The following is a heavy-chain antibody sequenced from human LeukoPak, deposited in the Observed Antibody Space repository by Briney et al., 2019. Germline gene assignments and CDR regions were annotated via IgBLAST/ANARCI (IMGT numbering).Heavy chain of an antibody. V-gene: IGHV1-2*02. CDR1: GYTFTSYY. Sequence: ASVKVSCKASGYTFTSYYMHWVRQAPGQRLEWMGWINPNSGGTNYAQKFQGRVTMTRDTSISTAYMELSRLRSDDTAVYYCARGGVGATTGYYYYYMDVWGKGTTVTVSS. D-gene: IGHD1-26*01. CDR2: INPNSGGT. J-gene: IGHJ6*03. CDR3: ARGGVGATTGYYYYYMDV.